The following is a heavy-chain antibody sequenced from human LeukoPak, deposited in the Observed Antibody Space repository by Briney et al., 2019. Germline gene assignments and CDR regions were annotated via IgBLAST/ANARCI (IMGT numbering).Heavy chain of an antibody. CDR2: IYTSGIT. CDR3: ARGYCSSTSCYLVWFDP. D-gene: IGHD2-2*01. Sequence: SETLSLTCTVSGGSISSYYWSWIRQPPGKGPGWIGYIYTSGITNYNPSLKRRVTISVDTSKNQFSLKLSSVTAADTAVYYCARGYCSSTSCYLVWFDPWGQGTLVTVSS. CDR1: GGSISSYY. V-gene: IGHV4-4*09. J-gene: IGHJ5*02.